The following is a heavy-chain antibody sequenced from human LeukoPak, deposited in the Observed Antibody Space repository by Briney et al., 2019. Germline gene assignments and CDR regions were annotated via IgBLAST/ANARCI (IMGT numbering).Heavy chain of an antibody. J-gene: IGHJ4*02. CDR1: GFTFGSYG. CDR3: AKEVGYYYGSGSYYHFDY. V-gene: IGHV3-30*02. Sequence: GGSLRLSCAASGFTFGSYGMHWVRQVPGKGLEWVAFIRYDGSNKYYADSVKGRFTISRDNSKNTLYLQMNSLRAEDTAVYYCAKEVGYYYGSGSYYHFDYWGQGTLVTVSS. CDR2: IRYDGSNK. D-gene: IGHD3-10*01.